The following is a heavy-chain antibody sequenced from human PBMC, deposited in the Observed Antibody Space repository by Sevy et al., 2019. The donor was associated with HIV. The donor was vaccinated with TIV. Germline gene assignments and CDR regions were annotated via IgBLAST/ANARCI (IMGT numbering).Heavy chain of an antibody. CDR2: ISSSSSYI. D-gene: IGHD2-2*01. Sequence: GGSLRLSCAASGFTFCSYSMNWVRQAPGKGLEWVSSISSSSSYIYYADSVKGRFTISRDNAKKSLYLQMNSLRAEETAVNYCARDIVVVPAAKAYYGMDVWGQGTTVTVSS. CDR3: ARDIVVVPAAKAYYGMDV. J-gene: IGHJ6*02. V-gene: IGHV3-21*01. CDR1: GFTFCSYS.